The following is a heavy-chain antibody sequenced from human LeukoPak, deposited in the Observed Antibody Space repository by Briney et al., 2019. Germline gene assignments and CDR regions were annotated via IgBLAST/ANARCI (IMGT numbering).Heavy chain of an antibody. Sequence: SETLFLTCTVSGGSISSGSYYWSWIRQPAGNGLEWIGRIYTSGSTNYNPSLKSRVTISVDTSKNQFSLKLSSVTAADTAVYYCARVAMVRGVIDYWGQGTLVTVSS. V-gene: IGHV4-61*02. J-gene: IGHJ4*02. CDR3: ARVAMVRGVIDY. CDR1: GGSISSGSYY. CDR2: IYTSGST. D-gene: IGHD3-10*01.